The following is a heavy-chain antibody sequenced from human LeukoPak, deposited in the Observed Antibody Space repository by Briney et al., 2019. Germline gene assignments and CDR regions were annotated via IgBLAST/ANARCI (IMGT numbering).Heavy chain of an antibody. Sequence: PSETLSLTCTVPGDSIRTHYWGWVRQPPGKGLEWVGYVYYTGGTNYNPCLESRVTISVDRSREQFSLRLSSVTAADTAVYFCTRGSIYEFDYWGRGTLVTVSS. D-gene: IGHD3-3*02. CDR3: TRGSIYEFDY. J-gene: IGHJ4*02. CDR1: GDSIRTHY. V-gene: IGHV4-59*11. CDR2: VYYTGGT.